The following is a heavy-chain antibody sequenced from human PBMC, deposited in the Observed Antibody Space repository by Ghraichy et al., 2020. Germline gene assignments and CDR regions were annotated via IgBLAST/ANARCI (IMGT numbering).Heavy chain of an antibody. Sequence: SCAVSGYSISSGYYWGWIRQPPGKGLGWIGSIYHSGSTSCNPSLKSRVTISVDTSKNQFSLKLSSVTAADTAVYYCASLLTGGVDYWGQGTLVTVSS. CDR1: GYSISSGYY. CDR2: IYHSGST. CDR3: ASLLTGGVDY. J-gene: IGHJ4*02. D-gene: IGHD7-27*01. V-gene: IGHV4-38-2*01.